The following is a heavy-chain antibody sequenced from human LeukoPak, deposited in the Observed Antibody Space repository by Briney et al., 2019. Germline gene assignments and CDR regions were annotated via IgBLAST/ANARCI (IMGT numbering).Heavy chain of an antibody. CDR2: ISSSGSTI. V-gene: IGHV3-48*03. Sequence: GGSLRLSCAASGFTFSSYEMNWVRQTPGKGLEWVSYISSSGSTIYYADSVKGRFTISRDNAKNSLYVQMNSLRAEDTAVYYCARGVPGYCSGTSCYKDYYYMDVWGKGTTVTVSS. J-gene: IGHJ6*03. CDR1: GFTFSSYE. CDR3: ARGVPGYCSGTSCYKDYYYMDV. D-gene: IGHD2-2*02.